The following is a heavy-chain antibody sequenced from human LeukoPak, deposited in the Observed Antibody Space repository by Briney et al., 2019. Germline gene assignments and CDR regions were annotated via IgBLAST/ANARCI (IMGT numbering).Heavy chain of an antibody. CDR3: ARVYCGGDCYTLP. CDR2: IHYSGST. V-gene: IGHV4-30-4*08. Sequence: SETLSLTCTVSGGSISSYYWSWIRQPPGKGLEWIGYIHYSGSTYYNPSLKSRVTISVDTSKNQFSLKLSSVTAADTAVYYCARVYCGGDCYTLPWGQGTLVTVSS. J-gene: IGHJ5*02. CDR1: GGSISSYY. D-gene: IGHD2-21*02.